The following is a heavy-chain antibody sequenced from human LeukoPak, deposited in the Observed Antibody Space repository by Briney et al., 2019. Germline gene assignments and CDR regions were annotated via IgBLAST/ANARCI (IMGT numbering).Heavy chain of an antibody. CDR1: GYTFTDYY. J-gene: IGHJ5*02. CDR2: LNPNSGDT. D-gene: IGHD2-15*01. CDR3: ARDRMVAATTFWFDP. V-gene: IGHV1-2*02. Sequence: ASVKVSCKASGYTFTDYYMHWVRQAPGQGLEWMGWLNPNSGDTNYARKFQGRVTMTRDTSTTTVYMELSSLRSDDTAMYYCARDRMVAATTFWFDPWGQGTLVTVSS.